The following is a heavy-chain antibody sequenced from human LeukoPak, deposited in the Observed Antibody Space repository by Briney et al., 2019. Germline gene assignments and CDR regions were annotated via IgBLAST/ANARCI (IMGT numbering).Heavy chain of an antibody. CDR3: AKEMRSYRPADEFDY. V-gene: IGHV3-9*01. Sequence: GGSLRLSCAASGFTFDDYAMHWVRQAPGKGLGWVSGISWNSGSIGYADSVKGRFTISRDNAKNSLYLQMNSLRAEDTAVYYCAKEMRSYRPADEFDYWGQGTLVTVSS. CDR2: ISWNSGSI. CDR1: GFTFDDYA. D-gene: IGHD3-16*02. J-gene: IGHJ4*02.